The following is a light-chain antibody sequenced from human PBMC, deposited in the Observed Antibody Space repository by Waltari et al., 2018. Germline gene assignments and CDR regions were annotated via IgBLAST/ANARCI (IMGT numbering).Light chain of an antibody. V-gene: IGKV1-16*01. CDR2: QAS. Sequence: DIQTTQSPSALSASVGHRITITCRASQGISNYLAWYQQKPGKAPKLLIYQASTLQTGVPSRFSGSGSGTDFTLTISSLQPEDFATYFCQQHSFNPFTFGPGAKLDIK. J-gene: IGKJ3*01. CDR1: QGISNY. CDR3: QQHSFNPFT.